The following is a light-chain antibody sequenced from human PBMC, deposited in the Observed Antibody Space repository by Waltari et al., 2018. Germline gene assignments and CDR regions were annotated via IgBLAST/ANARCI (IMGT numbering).Light chain of an antibody. CDR3: CSYAGSSTFVV. CDR1: SSDVGSYNL. J-gene: IGLJ2*01. V-gene: IGLV2-23*02. CDR2: EVS. Sequence: QSALTQPASVSGSPGQSITISCTGTSSDVGSYNLVSWYQQHPGKAPKLMIYEVSKRPLVVPIRFSGSKSGKTASLTISGLQAEDEADYYCCSYAGSSTFVVFGGGTKLTVL.